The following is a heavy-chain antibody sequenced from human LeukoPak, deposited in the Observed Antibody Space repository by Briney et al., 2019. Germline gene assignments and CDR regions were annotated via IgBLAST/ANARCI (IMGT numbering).Heavy chain of an antibody. CDR1: GFTFSSYA. CDR2: ISYDGSNK. V-gene: IGHV3-30*04. J-gene: IGHJ4*02. Sequence: GRSLRLSCAASGFTFSSYAMHWVRQAPGKGLEWVAIISYDGSNKYYADSVKGRFTISRDNSKNTLYLQMSSLKTEDTAVYYCARGLGYTSGTELFDYWGQGTLVTVSS. D-gene: IGHD5-18*01. CDR3: ARGLGYTSGTELFDY.